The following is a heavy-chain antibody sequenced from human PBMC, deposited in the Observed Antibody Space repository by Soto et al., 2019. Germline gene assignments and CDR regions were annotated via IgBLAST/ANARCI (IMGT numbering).Heavy chain of an antibody. V-gene: IGHV4-31*03. Sequence: PSETLSLNCTVSGGSISSGGYYWSWIRQHPGKGLEWIGYIYYSGSTYYNPSLKSRVTISVDTSKNQFSLKLSSVTAADTAVYYCARLQQPDYDFSSGLDYWGQGTLVTVSS. CDR3: ARLQQPDYDFSSGLDY. CDR2: IYYSGST. D-gene: IGHD3-3*01. CDR1: GGSISSGGYY. J-gene: IGHJ4*02.